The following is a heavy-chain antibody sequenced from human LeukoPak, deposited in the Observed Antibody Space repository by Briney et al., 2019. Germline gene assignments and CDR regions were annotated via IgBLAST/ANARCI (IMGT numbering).Heavy chain of an antibody. Sequence: ASVKVSCKASGYTFTGKYMHWVRQAPGQGLEWMGIINPSAGRTNYAQKFQGRVTMTRDTSTSTVYMELSSLRSEDTAVYYCARWQQQRAPFDYWGQGTLVTVSS. D-gene: IGHD1/OR15-1a*01. CDR1: GYTFTGKY. CDR3: ARWQQQRAPFDY. V-gene: IGHV1-46*01. CDR2: INPSAGRT. J-gene: IGHJ4*02.